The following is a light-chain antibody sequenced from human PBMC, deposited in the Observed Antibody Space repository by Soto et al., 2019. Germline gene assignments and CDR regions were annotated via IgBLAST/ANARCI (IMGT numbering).Light chain of an antibody. CDR2: KAS. V-gene: IGKV1-5*03. CDR1: QSIDSW. CDR3: QPYNSYSRT. Sequence: DIQMTQSASTLSASVGDRVTITCRASQSIDSWLAWYQHKPGKAPKLLIFKASTLETGVPSRFSGSGSETEFTLTISSLQPDDSATYYCQPYNSYSRTFGQGTKVDI. J-gene: IGKJ1*01.